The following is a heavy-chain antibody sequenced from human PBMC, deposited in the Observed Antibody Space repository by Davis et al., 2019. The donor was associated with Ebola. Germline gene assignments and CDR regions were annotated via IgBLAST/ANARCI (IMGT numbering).Heavy chain of an antibody. J-gene: IGHJ6*04. CDR2: ISTYNGET. D-gene: IGHD2/OR15-2a*01. Sequence: ASVQVSCKASGYTFTTFGISWLRQAPGHGLEWFGWISTYNGETIYAQTFQDRVIMTTDTSTTTAYMELRSLRSDDTAVYYCAREGSRPYYYYGMDVWGKGTAVTVSS. CDR1: GYTFTTFG. CDR3: AREGSRPYYYYGMDV. V-gene: IGHV1-18*04.